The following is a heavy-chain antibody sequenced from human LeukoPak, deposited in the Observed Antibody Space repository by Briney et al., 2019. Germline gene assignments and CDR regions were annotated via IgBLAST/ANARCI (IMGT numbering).Heavy chain of an antibody. CDR3: ARDRPNHHESNGHYYRRNGDY. CDR1: GFTFHNYA. V-gene: IGHV3-23*01. Sequence: PGGSLRLSCAASGFTFHNYAMSWVRQAPGKGLEWVSAISSSGDITFYADSVKGRFTISRDNSRYTLYLQMNSLRAEDAAMYYCARDRPNHHESNGHYYRRNGDYWGQGTLVTVSS. D-gene: IGHD3-22*01. CDR2: ISSSGDIT. J-gene: IGHJ4*02.